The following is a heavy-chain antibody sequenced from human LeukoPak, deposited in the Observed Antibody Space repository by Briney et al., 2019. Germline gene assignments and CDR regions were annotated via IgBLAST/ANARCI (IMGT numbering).Heavy chain of an antibody. Sequence: GGSMRLSRAASGFTFSNYWMTWVRQAPGKGREWVANINKNGSEEYYMDSVKARCTISRDNDTDSLSLQMNSLRAEDTAVYFCVRAGGVSGYDLLDYWGQGTLVTVSS. CDR2: INKNGSEE. J-gene: IGHJ4*02. D-gene: IGHD5-12*01. CDR3: VRAGGVSGYDLLDY. CDR1: GFTFSNYW. V-gene: IGHV3-7*01.